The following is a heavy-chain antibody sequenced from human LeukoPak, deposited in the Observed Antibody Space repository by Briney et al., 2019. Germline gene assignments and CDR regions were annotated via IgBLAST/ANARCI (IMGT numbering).Heavy chain of an antibody. CDR3: ARPLGPGPNVDAFDI. CDR2: INPNSGGT. J-gene: IGHJ3*02. Sequence: ASVKVSCKSSGYTFTGYYMHWVRQAPGQGLEWMGWINPNSGGTNYAQKFQGRDTMTRDTSISTAYMELSRLRSDDTAVYYCARPLGPGPNVDAFDIWGQGTMVTVSS. CDR1: GYTFTGYY. D-gene: IGHD6-6*01. V-gene: IGHV1-2*02.